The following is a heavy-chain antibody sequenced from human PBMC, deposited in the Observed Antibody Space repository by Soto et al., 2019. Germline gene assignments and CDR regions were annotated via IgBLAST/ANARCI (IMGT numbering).Heavy chain of an antibody. CDR1: GGSISSRHR. Sequence: QVHLLESGPGLVEPSGTLSLTCTVSGGSISSRHRWSWVRQSPGKGLEWIGEVSHSGSNNSNPSLKGRVTISLDKSNNQFSLNLESMTAADAAVYFCANTRGLGLMDAWGKGTTVVVSS. D-gene: IGHD2-2*01. V-gene: IGHV4-4*02. CDR2: VSHSGSN. J-gene: IGHJ6*03. CDR3: ANTRGLGLMDA.